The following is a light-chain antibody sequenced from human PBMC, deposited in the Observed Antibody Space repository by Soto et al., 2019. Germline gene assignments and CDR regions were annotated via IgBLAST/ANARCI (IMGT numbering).Light chain of an antibody. CDR3: SSYAGSDNLV. J-gene: IGLJ2*01. CDR2: EVS. V-gene: IGLV2-8*01. Sequence: QSVLTQPPAASGSPGQSVTMSCTGSSSDVGGYNYVSWFQQHPGKAPKLIIYEVSKRPSGVPDRFSGSKSGNTASLTVSGLQAEDDADYYCSSYAGSDNLVFGGGTQLTVL. CDR1: SSDVGGYNY.